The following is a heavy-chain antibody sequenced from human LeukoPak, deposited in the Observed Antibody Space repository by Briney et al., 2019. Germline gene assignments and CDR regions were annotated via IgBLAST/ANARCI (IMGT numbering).Heavy chain of an antibody. Sequence: GGSLRLSCAASGFTFSSYGMHWVRQAPGKGLEWVSYISSSSSTIYYADSVKGRFTISRDNAKNSLYLQMNSLRAEDTAVYYCARVSSSSWYAGPYYFDYWGQGTLVTVSS. CDR3: ARVSSSSWYAGPYYFDY. CDR2: ISSSSSTI. V-gene: IGHV3-48*01. CDR1: GFTFSSYG. D-gene: IGHD6-13*01. J-gene: IGHJ4*02.